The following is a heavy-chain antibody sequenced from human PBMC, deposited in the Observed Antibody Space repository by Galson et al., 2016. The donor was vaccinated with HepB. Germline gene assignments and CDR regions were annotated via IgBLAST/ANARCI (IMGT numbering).Heavy chain of an antibody. V-gene: IGHV4-31*03. CDR1: GGSISSGGHY. D-gene: IGHD3-9*01. CDR3: ARQDLLSGCSTFDY. Sequence: TLSLTCTVSGGSISSGGHYWSWIRQHPGKGLEWIAYIHYSGTTDYNPSLKSRVSISIDTSKNQFSLKLTSVTAADMAVYYCARQDLLSGCSTFDYWGQGTLVTVSS. CDR2: IHYSGTT. J-gene: IGHJ4*02.